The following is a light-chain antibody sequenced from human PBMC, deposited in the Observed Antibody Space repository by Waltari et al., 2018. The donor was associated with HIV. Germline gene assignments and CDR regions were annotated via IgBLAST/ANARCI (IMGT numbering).Light chain of an antibody. CDR3: QQYNHWPRT. CDR2: AAS. CDR1: QSVSGN. J-gene: IGKJ1*01. V-gene: IGKV3-15*01. Sequence: EIVMTQSPGTLSVSPGQRATLSCRASQSVSGNIAWYQQKPGQAPRLLIFAASTRAAGIPARFSGSGSGTEFSLSISSLQSEDSAIYYCQQYNHWPRTFGQGTKVEIK.